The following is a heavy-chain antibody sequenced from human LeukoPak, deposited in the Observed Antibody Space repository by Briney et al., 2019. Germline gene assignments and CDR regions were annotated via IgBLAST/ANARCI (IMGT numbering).Heavy chain of an antibody. CDR3: ARHCKYSGSYHSFFDY. V-gene: IGHV1-69*13. Sequence: SVKVSCKASGGTFSSAAISWVRQAPGQGLEWMGGIIPIFGTANSAQKFQGRVTITADESTSTAYMELSSLRSDDTAVYYCARHCKYSGSYHSFFDYWGQGTLVTVSS. CDR1: GGTFSSAA. D-gene: IGHD1-26*01. CDR2: IIPIFGTA. J-gene: IGHJ4*02.